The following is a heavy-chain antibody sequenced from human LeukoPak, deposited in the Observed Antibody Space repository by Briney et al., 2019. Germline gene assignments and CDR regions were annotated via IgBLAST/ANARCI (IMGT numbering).Heavy chain of an antibody. CDR3: ARIFHYYDSSGYYTSYYYYYMDV. Sequence: PGGSLRLSCAASGFTFSSYSMNWVRQAPGKGREGVSSISSSSSYIYYADSVKGRFTISRDNAKNSLYLQMNSLRAEDTAVYYCARIFHYYDSSGYYTSYYYYYMDVWGKGTTVTVSS. CDR1: GFTFSSYS. J-gene: IGHJ6*03. V-gene: IGHV3-21*01. D-gene: IGHD3-22*01. CDR2: ISSSSSYI.